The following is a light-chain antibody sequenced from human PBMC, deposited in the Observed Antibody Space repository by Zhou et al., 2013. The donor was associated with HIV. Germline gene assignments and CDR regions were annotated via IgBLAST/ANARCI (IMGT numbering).Light chain of an antibody. CDR1: QDISTY. CDR2: AAS. CDR3: LQHNSLPQT. V-gene: IGKV1-9*01. Sequence: DIQLTQSPSFLSASVGDRVTLTCRASQDISTYLAWFQQKPGRAPKLLIYAASTLQSGVPSRFSGSGSGTEFTLTISSLQLEDFATYYCLQHNSLPQTFGQGTKVEIK. J-gene: IGKJ1*01.